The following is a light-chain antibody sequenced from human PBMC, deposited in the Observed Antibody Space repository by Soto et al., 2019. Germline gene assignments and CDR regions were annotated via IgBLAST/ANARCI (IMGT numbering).Light chain of an antibody. CDR3: NSYTGSSTYV. CDR2: EVS. J-gene: IGLJ1*01. V-gene: IGLV2-18*02. Sequence: QCVLAQPPSVTGSHGQSGGISYTGTSSDVGSYNRVSWYQQPPGAAPKLMIYEVSNRPSGVPDRFSGSKSGNTASLTISGLQAEDEADYYCNSYTGSSTYVFGTGTKATVL. CDR1: SSDVGSYNR.